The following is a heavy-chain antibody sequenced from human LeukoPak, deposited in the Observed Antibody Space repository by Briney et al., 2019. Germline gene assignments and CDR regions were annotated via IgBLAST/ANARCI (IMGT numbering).Heavy chain of an antibody. V-gene: IGHV3-30*01. Sequence: GRSLRLSCAASGFTFSSHAIHWVRQAPGKGLEWVAIISYDGSNKYYADSVKGRFTISRDNSKNTLFLQMNSLRAEDTAVYYCARGGSGSYYYYFYYMDVWGKGTTVTVSS. D-gene: IGHD3-10*01. CDR1: GFTFSSHA. CDR3: ARGGSGSYYYYFYYMDV. J-gene: IGHJ6*03. CDR2: ISYDGSNK.